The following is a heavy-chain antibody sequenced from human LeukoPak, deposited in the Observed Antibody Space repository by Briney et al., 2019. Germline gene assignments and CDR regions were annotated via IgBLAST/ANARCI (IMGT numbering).Heavy chain of an antibody. CDR2: IKSKTDGGTT. CDR3: TTRDGYNHFDY. V-gene: IGHV3-15*01. CDR1: GFTFSNAW. J-gene: IGHJ4*02. D-gene: IGHD5-24*01. Sequence: GGSLRLSCAASGFTFSNAWMSWVRQAPGTGLEWVGRIKSKTDGGTTDYAAPVKGRFTISRDDSKNTLYLQMNSLKTEDTAVYYCTTRDGYNHFDYWGQGTLVTVSS.